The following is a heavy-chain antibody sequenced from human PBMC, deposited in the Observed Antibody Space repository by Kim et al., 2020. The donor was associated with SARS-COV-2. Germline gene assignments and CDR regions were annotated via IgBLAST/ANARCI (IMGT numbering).Heavy chain of an antibody. CDR1: GFTFSSYG. Sequence: GGSLRLSCAASGFTFSSYGMHWVRQAPGKGLEWVAVIWYDGSNKYYADSVKGRFTISRDNSKNTLYLQMNSLRAEDTAVYYCARDRGRATGTTLGSRYGMDVWGQGTTVTVSS. J-gene: IGHJ6*02. CDR2: IWYDGSNK. D-gene: IGHD1-7*01. V-gene: IGHV3-33*01. CDR3: ARDRGRATGTTLGSRYGMDV.